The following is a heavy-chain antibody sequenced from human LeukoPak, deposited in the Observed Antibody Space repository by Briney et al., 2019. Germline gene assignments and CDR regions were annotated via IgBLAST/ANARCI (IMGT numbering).Heavy chain of an antibody. J-gene: IGHJ6*03. CDR3: ATDTRIFGGDVLMGYYSYMDV. Sequence: SETLSLTCAVYGGSFSYNDWSWIRQPPGKGLEWVGEVTYSGSANYNPFLKSRVTISLDTSKNQFSLKLTSVTAADTALYYCATDTRIFGGDVLMGYYSYMDVWGKGTTATVCS. D-gene: IGHD3-16*01. V-gene: IGHV4-34*01. CDR1: GGSFSYND. CDR2: VTYSGSA.